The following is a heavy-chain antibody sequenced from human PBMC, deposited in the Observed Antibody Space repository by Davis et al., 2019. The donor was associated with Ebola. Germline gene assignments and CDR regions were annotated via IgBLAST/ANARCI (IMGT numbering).Heavy chain of an antibody. Sequence: MPSGTLSLTCTVSGGSISSYYWSWIRQPPGKGLEWIGYIYYSGSTNYNPSLKSRVTISVDTSKNQFSLKLSSVTAADTAVYYCARDTYYYDSSGYYVVHAFDIWGQGTMVTVSS. CDR1: GGSISSYY. CDR3: ARDTYYYDSSGYYVVHAFDI. J-gene: IGHJ3*02. CDR2: IYYSGST. V-gene: IGHV4-59*01. D-gene: IGHD3-22*01.